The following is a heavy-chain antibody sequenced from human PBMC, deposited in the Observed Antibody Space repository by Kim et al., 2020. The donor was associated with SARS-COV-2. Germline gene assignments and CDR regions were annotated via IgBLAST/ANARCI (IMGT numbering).Heavy chain of an antibody. D-gene: IGHD3-3*01. CDR1: GFTFSSYA. CDR2: ISANVGNT. J-gene: IGHJ4*02. Sequence: GGSLRLSCAASGFTFSSYAMSWVRQAPGKGLEWVSGISANVGNTYYVDSVEGRFTISRDNSKSTLYLQMNSLRAEDTAIYYCANGGPLYDVSIGSTPFDFWGQGTLVTVSS. V-gene: IGHV3-23*01. CDR3: ANGGPLYDVSIGSTPFDF.